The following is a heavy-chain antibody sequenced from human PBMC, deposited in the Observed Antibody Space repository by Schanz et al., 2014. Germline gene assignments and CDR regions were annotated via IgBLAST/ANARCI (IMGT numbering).Heavy chain of an antibody. CDR2: ISAYNGNT. J-gene: IGHJ4*02. Sequence: QVQLVQSGAEVKKPGASVRVSCKVSGYAFTTYGISWVRQAPGQGPEFMGWISAYNGNTNYAQKLQGRVTMTRNTSMSTAYIELHILTSEDTAVYYCARGRTFDYWGQGTLVTVSS. V-gene: IGHV1-18*01. CDR3: ARGRTFDY. CDR1: GYAFTTYG.